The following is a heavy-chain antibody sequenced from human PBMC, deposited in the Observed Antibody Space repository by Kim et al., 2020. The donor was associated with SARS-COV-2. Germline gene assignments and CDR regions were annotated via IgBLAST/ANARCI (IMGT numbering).Heavy chain of an antibody. CDR3: AIDCGSGSYYTVDYFDY. Sequence: FQDRVTITRDTSASTAYMELSSLRSEDTAVYYCAIDCGSGSYYTVDYFDYWGQGTLVTVSS. V-gene: IGHV1-3*01. D-gene: IGHD3-10*01. J-gene: IGHJ4*02.